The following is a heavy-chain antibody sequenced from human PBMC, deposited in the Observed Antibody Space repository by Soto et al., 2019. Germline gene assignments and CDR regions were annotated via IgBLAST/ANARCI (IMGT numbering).Heavy chain of an antibody. CDR3: VKDSQFYYMDV. V-gene: IGHV3-9*01. CDR2: ISWNGETI. Sequence: EVQLVESGGGLVQPGRSLRLSCIASGFTFKYYAMHWVRQAPGKGLEWVSGISWNGETIGYADSGKGRFSISRDTDKNSVYLQMNSLRSEDTALYYCVKDSQFYYMDVWGQGTTVTVSS. J-gene: IGHJ6*03. D-gene: IGHD6-19*01. CDR1: GFTFKYYA.